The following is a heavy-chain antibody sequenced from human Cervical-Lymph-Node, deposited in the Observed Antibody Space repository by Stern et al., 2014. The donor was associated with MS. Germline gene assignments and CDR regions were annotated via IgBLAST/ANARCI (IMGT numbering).Heavy chain of an antibody. CDR1: GGSISSGGYY. D-gene: IGHD5-12*01. CDR2: IYYSGSA. CDR3: ARGGASYSDI. V-gene: IGHV4-31*03. Sequence: QLQLQESGPGLVKPSQTLSLTCTVSGGSISSGGYYWSWIRQHPGKGLEWIGYIYYSGSAYYIPSLKSRVTISVDTSKNQFSLKLISVTAADTAVYYCARGGASYSDIWGQGTMVTVSS. J-gene: IGHJ3*02.